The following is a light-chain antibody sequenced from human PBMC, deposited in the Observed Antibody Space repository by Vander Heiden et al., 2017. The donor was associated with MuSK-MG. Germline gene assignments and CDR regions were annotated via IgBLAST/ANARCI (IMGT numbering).Light chain of an antibody. J-gene: IGKJ4*01. Sequence: DIQMTQSPSSLSASVGDRVTITCRASQSISSYLSWYQQKPGKAPKLLIYGASSLQSGVPSRFSGSGSGTDFTLTISSLQPEDFTTYYCQQSYSSLTFGGGTKVEIK. CDR2: GAS. CDR1: QSISSY. V-gene: IGKV1-39*01. CDR3: QQSYSSLT.